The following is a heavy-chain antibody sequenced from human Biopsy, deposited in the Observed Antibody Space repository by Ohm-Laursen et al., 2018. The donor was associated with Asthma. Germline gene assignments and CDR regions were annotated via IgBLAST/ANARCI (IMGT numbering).Heavy chain of an antibody. Sequence: SLRLSCSASGFVFSQSGMHWVRQAPGKGLEWVALISSDGHNKYYKDSVKGRFTISRDNSRNRLYLQINRPTVEDSAVYFCARQSGQDYGDSSGFDIWGQGTKVAVSS. D-gene: IGHD3-22*01. CDR1: GFVFSQSG. CDR2: ISSDGHNK. CDR3: ARQSGQDYGDSSGFDI. J-gene: IGHJ3*02. V-gene: IGHV3-30*03.